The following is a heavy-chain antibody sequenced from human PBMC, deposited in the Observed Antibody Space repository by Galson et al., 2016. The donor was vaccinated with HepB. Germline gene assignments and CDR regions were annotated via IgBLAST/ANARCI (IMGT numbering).Heavy chain of an antibody. CDR1: GESFSDYL. CDR3: VKNSDCSGGRSCYLGWVDP. CDR2: INHSGTT. V-gene: IGHV4-34*01. D-gene: IGHD2-15*01. Sequence: SETLSLTCAVYGESFSDYLWSWVRQPPGKGLEWIGEINHSGTTNFNPSLKNRVTISVDMSKNQFSLRLTSVTAADTAIYYCVKNSDCSGGRSCYLGWVDPWGQGTRVTVSS. J-gene: IGHJ5*02.